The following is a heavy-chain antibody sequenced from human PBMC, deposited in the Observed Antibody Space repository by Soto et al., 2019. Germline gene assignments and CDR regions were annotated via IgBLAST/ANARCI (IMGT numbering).Heavy chain of an antibody. D-gene: IGHD2-2*01. J-gene: IGHJ6*02. CDR2: IYYSGST. V-gene: IGHV4-59*01. Sequence: QVQLQESGPGLVKPSETLSLTCTVSGGSISSYYWSWIRQPPGKGLEWIGYIYYSGSTNYNPSLKSRVTISVDTSKNPFSLKLSSVTAADTAVYYCAREGCSRTSCYPPYDYYGMDVWGQGTTVTVSS. CDR1: GGSISSYY. CDR3: AREGCSRTSCYPPYDYYGMDV.